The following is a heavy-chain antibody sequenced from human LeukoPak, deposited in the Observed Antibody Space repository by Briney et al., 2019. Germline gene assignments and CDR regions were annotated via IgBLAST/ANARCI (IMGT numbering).Heavy chain of an antibody. CDR1: GFTFDDYG. CDR2: ITWNGGST. Sequence: GGSLRLSCVASGFTFDDYGMGWVRQAPGKGLEWVSGITWNGGSTYYADSVKGRFTISRDNSKNTLYLQMNSLRAEDTAVYYCAKGVDTAMVPDYWGQGTLVTVSS. D-gene: IGHD5-18*01. CDR3: AKGVDTAMVPDY. J-gene: IGHJ4*02. V-gene: IGHV3-23*01.